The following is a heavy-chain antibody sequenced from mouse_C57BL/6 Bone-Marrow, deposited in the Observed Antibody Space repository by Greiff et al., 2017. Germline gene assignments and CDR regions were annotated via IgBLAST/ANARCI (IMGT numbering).Heavy chain of an antibody. V-gene: IGHV1-81*01. J-gene: IGHJ3*01. Sequence: VQLQESGAELARPGASVKLSCKASGYTFTSYGISWVKQRTGQGLEWIGEIYPRSGNTYYNEKFTGKAPLTADKSSSTAYLELRSLTSEDSAVYFCARSGDYYGSISFAYWGQGTLVTVSA. D-gene: IGHD1-1*01. CDR1: GYTFTSYG. CDR3: ARSGDYYGSISFAY. CDR2: IYPRSGNT.